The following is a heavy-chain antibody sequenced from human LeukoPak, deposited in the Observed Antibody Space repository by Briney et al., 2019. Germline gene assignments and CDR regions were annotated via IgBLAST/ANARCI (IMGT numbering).Heavy chain of an antibody. CDR1: GGTISSYY. V-gene: IGHV3-48*02. J-gene: IGHJ4*02. CDR2: IRTSAEGANYA. Sequence: ETLSLTCTVSGGTISSYYWNWVRQAPGKGLEWVSNIRTSAEGANYAYYADSVKGRVTISRDDAKNTLYLHMNSLRDDDTAVYYCASDQRYAFDYWGQGILVTVSS. D-gene: IGHD3-9*01. CDR3: ASDQRYAFDY.